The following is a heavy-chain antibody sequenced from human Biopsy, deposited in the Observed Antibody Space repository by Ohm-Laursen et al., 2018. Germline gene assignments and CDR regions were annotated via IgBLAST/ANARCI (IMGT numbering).Heavy chain of an antibody. V-gene: IGHV4-34*01. D-gene: IGHD3-16*01. CDR2: INHRGST. Sequence: SQTLSLTCAVYGGSFSGYYWSWIRQPPGKGLEWIGEINHRGSTNYNPSLKSRVTISVDTSKNQFSLKLRSVTAADTAVYYCARAVDYYDPYYYYGLDVWDQGTTVTVSS. CDR3: ARAVDYYDPYYYYGLDV. J-gene: IGHJ6*02. CDR1: GGSFSGYY.